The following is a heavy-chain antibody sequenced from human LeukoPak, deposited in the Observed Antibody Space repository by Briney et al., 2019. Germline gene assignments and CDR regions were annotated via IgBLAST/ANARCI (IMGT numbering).Heavy chain of an antibody. D-gene: IGHD5-24*01. Sequence: GGSLRLSCAASGFTFTNSSMTWVRQAPGKGLEWVSSISSSSSYIYYADSVKGRFTISRDNAKNSLYLQMNSLRAEDTAVYYCARDFPTMTTAGAFDIWGQGTTVTVSS. CDR2: ISSSSSYI. CDR3: ARDFPTMTTAGAFDI. V-gene: IGHV3-21*01. J-gene: IGHJ3*02. CDR1: GFTFTNSS.